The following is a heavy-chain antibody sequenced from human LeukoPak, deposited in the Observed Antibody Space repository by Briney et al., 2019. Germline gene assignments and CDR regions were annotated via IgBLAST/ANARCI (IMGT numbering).Heavy chain of an antibody. J-gene: IGHJ4*02. D-gene: IGHD4-17*01. CDR1: GYTFTGYY. CDR3: ARGPHTVTPPYDY. CDR2: ISAYNGNT. Sequence: ASVKVSCKASGYTFTGYYMHWVRQAPGQGLEWMGWISAYNGNTNYAQKLQGRVTMTTDTSTSTAYMELRSLRSDDTAVYYCARGPHTVTPPYDYWGQGTLVTVFS. V-gene: IGHV1-18*04.